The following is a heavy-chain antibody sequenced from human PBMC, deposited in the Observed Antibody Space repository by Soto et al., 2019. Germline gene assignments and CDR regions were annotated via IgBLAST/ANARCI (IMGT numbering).Heavy chain of an antibody. J-gene: IGHJ5*02. CDR2: INAGNGNT. V-gene: IGHV1-3*01. Sequence: ASVKVSCRASGYTFTNYAMHWVRQAPGQRLEWMGWINAGNGNTKYSQKFQGRVTITRDTSASTAYMELSSLRSEDTAVYYCARGRIWFGELFEARRGNWFDPWGQGTLVTVSS. D-gene: IGHD3-10*01. CDR1: GYTFTNYA. CDR3: ARGRIWFGELFEARRGNWFDP.